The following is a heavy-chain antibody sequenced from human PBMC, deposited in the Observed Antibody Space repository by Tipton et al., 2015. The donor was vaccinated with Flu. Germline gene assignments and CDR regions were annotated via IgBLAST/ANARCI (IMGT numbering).Heavy chain of an antibody. V-gene: IGHV3-66*02. CDR2: IYSGGST. Sequence: SLRLSCSASGFTVSDFYMSWVRQAPGKGLEWVSVIYSGGSTYYADSVKGRFTISRDNSKNTLYLQMNSLRAEDTAVYYCAREGDGDSYDSSASDAFDIWCQGTMVTVSS. CDR1: GFTVSDFY. J-gene: IGHJ3*02. CDR3: AREGDGDSYDSSASDAFDI. D-gene: IGHD3-22*01.